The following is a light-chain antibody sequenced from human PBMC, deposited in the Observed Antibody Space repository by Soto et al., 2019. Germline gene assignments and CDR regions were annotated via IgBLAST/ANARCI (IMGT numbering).Light chain of an antibody. CDR2: EVS. J-gene: IGLJ1*01. CDR1: SSDVGGYNY. CDR3: SSYTSSSTQV. Sequence: QSALTQPASVSGSPGQSITISCTGTSSDVGGYNYVSWYQQHPGKAPKLMIYEVSYRPSGVSNRFSGSKSGNTASLTISGLQAEDEADYYCSSYTSSSTQVFGTGTKGTGL. V-gene: IGLV2-14*01.